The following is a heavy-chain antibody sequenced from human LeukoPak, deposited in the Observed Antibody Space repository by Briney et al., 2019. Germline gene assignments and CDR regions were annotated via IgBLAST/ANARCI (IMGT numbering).Heavy chain of an antibody. CDR3: AREQRGGLSGNLGGLFASYYTYYYMDV. J-gene: IGHJ6*03. CDR1: GYTFTMYY. Sequence: ASVKVSCKASGYTFTMYYIHWVRQAPGQGLEWMGMINPSDGATTYAQKFQGRVNMTRDMSTTTVYMDLSSLRSEDTAVHFCAREQRGGLSGNLGGLFASYYTYYYMDVWGRGTTVTVSS. D-gene: IGHD3-16*01. CDR2: INPSDGAT. V-gene: IGHV1-46*01.